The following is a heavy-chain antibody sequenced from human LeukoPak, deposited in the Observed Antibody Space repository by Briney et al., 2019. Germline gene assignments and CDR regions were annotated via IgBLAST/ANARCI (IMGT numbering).Heavy chain of an antibody. CDR3: AKDIGRVDTASTYMDV. V-gene: IGHV3-9*01. CDR2: ISWNSFTI. D-gene: IGHD5-18*01. Sequence: GGSLRLSCAASGFTFDDYAMHWVRQAPGKGLEWVSGISWNSFTIGYADSVKGRFTISRDNAKNSLYLQMNSLRVEDTALYYCAKDIGRVDTASTYMDVWGKGTTVTISS. J-gene: IGHJ6*03. CDR1: GFTFDDYA.